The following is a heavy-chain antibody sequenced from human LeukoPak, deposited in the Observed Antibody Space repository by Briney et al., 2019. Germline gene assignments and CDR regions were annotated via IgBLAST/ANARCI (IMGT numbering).Heavy chain of an antibody. CDR1: GFTFSSYA. CDR2: ISSNGGST. CDR3: ARDRIQLWLTGAFDI. D-gene: IGHD5-18*01. J-gene: IGHJ3*02. V-gene: IGHV3-64*01. Sequence: PGGSLRLPCAASGFTFSSYAMHWVRQAPGKGLEYVSAISSNGGSTYYANSVKGRFTISRDNSKNTLYLQMGSLRAEDMAVYYCARDRIQLWLTGAFDIWGQGTMVTVSS.